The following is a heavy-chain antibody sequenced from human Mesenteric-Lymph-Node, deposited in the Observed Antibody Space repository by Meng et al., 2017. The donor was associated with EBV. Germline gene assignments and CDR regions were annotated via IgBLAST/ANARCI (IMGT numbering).Heavy chain of an antibody. CDR3: ARAPWFVATRFDY. CDR2: IYHSGST. V-gene: IGHV4-4*02. J-gene: IGHJ4*02. CDR1: GGSVSTNNL. Sequence: VPLRVSCPGLGKPSGTLSLTGAVAGGSVSTNNLWRWVRQPPGKVLEWIGEIYHSGSTNYNPSLKSRVTISVDESKNHFSLKLNSVTAADTALYYCARAPWFVATRFDYWGQGTLVTVSS. D-gene: IGHD3-10*01.